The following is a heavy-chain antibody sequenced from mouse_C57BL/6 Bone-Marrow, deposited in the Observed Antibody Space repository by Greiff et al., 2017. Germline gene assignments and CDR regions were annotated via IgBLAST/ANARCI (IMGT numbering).Heavy chain of an antibody. CDR2: IDPSDSYT. V-gene: IGHV1-59*01. CDR1: GYTFTSYW. CDR3: AREIDYASSFDY. J-gene: IGHJ2*01. D-gene: IGHD1-1*01. Sequence: QVQLQQPGAELVRPGTSVKLSCKASGYTFTSYWMHWVKQRPGQGLEWIGVIDPSDSYTNYNQKFKDKATLTVDTSSSTAYMQHSSLTSEDSAVYDCAREIDYASSFDYWGQGTTLTVSS.